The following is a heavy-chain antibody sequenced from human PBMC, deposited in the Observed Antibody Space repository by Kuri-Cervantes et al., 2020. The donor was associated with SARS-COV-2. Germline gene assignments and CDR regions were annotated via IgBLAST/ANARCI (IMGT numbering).Heavy chain of an antibody. Sequence: LSLTCAASGFTFSSYAMHWVRQAPGKGLEWVAVISYDGSNKYYADSAKGRFTISRDNSKNTLYLQMNSLRAEDTAVYYCQSFGGVIVQNWGQGTLVTVSS. CDR3: QSFGGVIVQN. CDR2: ISYDGSNK. V-gene: IGHV3-30-3*01. J-gene: IGHJ4*02. CDR1: GFTFSSYA. D-gene: IGHD3-16*02.